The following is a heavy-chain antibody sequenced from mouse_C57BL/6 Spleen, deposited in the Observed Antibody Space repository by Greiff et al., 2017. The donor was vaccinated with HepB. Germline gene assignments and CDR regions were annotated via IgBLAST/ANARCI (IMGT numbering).Heavy chain of an antibody. CDR1: GYTFTSYW. Sequence: QVQLQQSGAELAKPGASVKLSCKASGYTFTSYWMHWVKQRPGQGLEWIGYINPSSGYTKYNQKFKDKATLTADKSSSTAYMQLSSLTYEDSAVYYWAPSYDGYYVGFAYWGQGTLVTVSA. V-gene: IGHV1-7*01. J-gene: IGHJ3*01. CDR3: APSYDGYYVGFAY. D-gene: IGHD2-3*01. CDR2: INPSSGYT.